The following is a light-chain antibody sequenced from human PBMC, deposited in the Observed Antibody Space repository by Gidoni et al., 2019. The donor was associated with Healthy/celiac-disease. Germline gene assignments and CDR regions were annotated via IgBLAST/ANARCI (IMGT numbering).Light chain of an antibody. CDR2: DAS. CDR3: QQRSNWPPWT. Sequence: ENVFTHSPATLSLSPGERATLSCRASQSVSSYLAWYQQKPGQAPRLLIYDASNRATGIPARFSGSGSGTDFTLTISSLEPEDFAVYYCQQRSNWPPWTFGQGTKVEIK. J-gene: IGKJ1*01. V-gene: IGKV3-11*01. CDR1: QSVSSY.